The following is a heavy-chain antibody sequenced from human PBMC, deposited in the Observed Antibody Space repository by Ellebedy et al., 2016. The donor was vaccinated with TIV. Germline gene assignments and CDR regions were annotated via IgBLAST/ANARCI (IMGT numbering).Heavy chain of an antibody. J-gene: IGHJ4*02. Sequence: AASVKVSCKASGYTFTNYFMHWVRQAPGQGLEWIGLINPTSGSTTYPQKFQDRVTMTRGTSTSTVYMMLSSLRSEDTAVYYCARGNIVGATGKYDYWGQGALVTVSA. CDR1: GYTFTNYF. CDR2: INPTSGST. CDR3: ARGNIVGATGKYDY. V-gene: IGHV1-46*01. D-gene: IGHD1-26*01.